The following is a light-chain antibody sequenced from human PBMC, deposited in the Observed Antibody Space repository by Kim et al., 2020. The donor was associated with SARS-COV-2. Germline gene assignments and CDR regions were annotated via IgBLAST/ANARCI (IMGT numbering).Light chain of an antibody. J-gene: IGKJ1*01. V-gene: IGKV3-20*01. CDR1: QSVTSNY. Sequence: SPGKLATLSCRASQSVTSNYLVWYQQKPGQAPRLLIYGAYHRATGIPDRFIGSVSGTDFTLTINRLEPEDFAVYHCQQYGNSPWTFGQGTKVDIK. CDR2: GAY. CDR3: QQYGNSPWT.